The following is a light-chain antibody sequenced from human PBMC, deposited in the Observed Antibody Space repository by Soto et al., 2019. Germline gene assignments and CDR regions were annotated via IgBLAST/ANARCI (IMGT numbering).Light chain of an antibody. J-gene: IGKJ1*01. CDR1: QSVSTN. CDR2: GAS. V-gene: IGKV3-15*01. CDR3: QQYESYSAT. Sequence: ETVMTQSPATLSMSPGERVTLSCRASQSVSTNVAWYQQKPGQAPRLLIYGASTRATGIPPRFSGSGYATEFTLTISSLQTEDFAVYYCQQYESYSATFGPGTRVDLK.